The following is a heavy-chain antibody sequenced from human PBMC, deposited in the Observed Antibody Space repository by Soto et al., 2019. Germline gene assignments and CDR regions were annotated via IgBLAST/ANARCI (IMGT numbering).Heavy chain of an antibody. CDR2: ISGSGGST. CDR1: GFTFSSYA. CDR3: ANPRGTTVTRDYFDY. V-gene: IGHV3-23*01. D-gene: IGHD4-17*01. Sequence: EVQLLESGGGLVQPGGSLRLSCAASGFTFSSYAMSWVRQAPGKGLEWVSAISGSGGSTYYADSVKGRCTISRDNPKNKLYLQRNSLRAEDTAVYYCANPRGTTVTRDYFDYWGQGTLVTGSS. J-gene: IGHJ4*02.